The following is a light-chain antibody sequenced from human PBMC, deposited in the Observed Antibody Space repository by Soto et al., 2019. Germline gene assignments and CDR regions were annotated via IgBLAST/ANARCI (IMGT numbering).Light chain of an antibody. CDR3: QQYIKWPPTFT. CDR1: QSVSSA. V-gene: IGKV3-15*01. Sequence: EIVMTQSPATLSVSPGERVTLSCRASQSVSSALAWYQQKPGQAPRLLIYAASTRATGIPGRFSGSGSETEFTLAISSLQSEDFAVYYCQQYIKWPPTFTFGQGTKLEIK. CDR2: AAS. J-gene: IGKJ2*01.